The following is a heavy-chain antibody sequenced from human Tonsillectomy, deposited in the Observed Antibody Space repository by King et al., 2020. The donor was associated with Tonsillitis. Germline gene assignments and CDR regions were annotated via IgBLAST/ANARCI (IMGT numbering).Heavy chain of an antibody. CDR3: ARRGIINYGMDV. CDR1: GGTFNNYG. J-gene: IGHJ6*02. CDR2: SIPIFGAT. Sequence: QLVQSGAEVKKPGSSLKVSCKASGGTFNNYGISWVRQAPGQGLEWMGGSIPIFGATNYAQKFQGRVTITADESTRTAYMELSSLRSDDTAVYDCARRGIINYGMDVWGQGTTVIVSS. V-gene: IGHV1-69*01. D-gene: IGHD2-15*01.